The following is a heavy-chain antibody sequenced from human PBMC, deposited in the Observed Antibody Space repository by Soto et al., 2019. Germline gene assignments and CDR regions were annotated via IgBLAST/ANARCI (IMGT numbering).Heavy chain of an antibody. J-gene: IGHJ3*02. V-gene: IGHV4-4*07. CDR2: VYISGST. CDR3: ARGGRDGFDI. CDR1: GGSISTYY. Sequence: QVQLQESGPGLVKPSETLSLTCTVSGGSISTYYWNWIRQSAGKGLEWIGRVYISGSTNYHPSLKSRFARSVDTSNNQFSLKVTSVTASDTAVYYCARGGRDGFDIWGQGTMVTVAS.